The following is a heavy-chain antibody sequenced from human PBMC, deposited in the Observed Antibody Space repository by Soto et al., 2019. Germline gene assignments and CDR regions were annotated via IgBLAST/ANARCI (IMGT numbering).Heavy chain of an antibody. J-gene: IGHJ5*02. CDR1: GGSISGGDYY. V-gene: IGHV4-30-4*01. CDR3: AREGFLEWLGGFDP. Sequence: QVQLQESGPGMVKPSQTLSLTCTVSGGSISGGDYYWSWIRQSPGKGLEWIGYIHYNGGTSYNPYLTSRLTMSVDTSKNQFSLKLSAVTAADTAVYYCAREGFLEWLGGFDPWGQGTLVIVSS. CDR2: IHYNGGT. D-gene: IGHD3-3*01.